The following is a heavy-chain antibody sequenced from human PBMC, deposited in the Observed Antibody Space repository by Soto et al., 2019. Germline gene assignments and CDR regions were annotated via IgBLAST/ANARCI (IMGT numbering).Heavy chain of an antibody. CDR3: ARYFYGSVNWFDP. CDR1: GGSISNGGSP. D-gene: IGHD3-10*01. V-gene: IGHV4-30-2*01. J-gene: IGHJ5*02. Sequence: PSETLSLTCVVSGGSISNGGSPWSWIRQPPGKGLEWIAYIYHSGNTYYNPSLKSRVTISVDRSKNQFSLNLNSVTAADTAVYYCARYFYGSVNWFDPWGQGTLVTVSS. CDR2: IYHSGNT.